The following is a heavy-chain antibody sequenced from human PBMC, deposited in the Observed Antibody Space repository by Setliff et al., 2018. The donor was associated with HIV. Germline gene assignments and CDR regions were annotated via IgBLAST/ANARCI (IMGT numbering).Heavy chain of an antibody. CDR3: VRSGRVGELYGF. CDR1: GYYFTSHW. CDR2: ISPTDSAT. J-gene: IGHJ4*02. Sequence: GESLKISCQTSGYYFTSHWIGWVRQMSGKGLEWVGVISPTDSATTYIPAFQGQVSVSVDLSTSTAFLEWNNLRASDTATYYCVRSGRVGELYGFWGQGTPVTVSS. D-gene: IGHD1-1*01. V-gene: IGHV5-51*01.